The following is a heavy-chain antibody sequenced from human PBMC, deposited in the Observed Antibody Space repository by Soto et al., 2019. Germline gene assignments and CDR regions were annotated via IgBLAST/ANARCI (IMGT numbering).Heavy chain of an antibody. CDR2: IIPIFGTA. J-gene: IGHJ3*01. V-gene: IGHV1-69*01. CDR3: AGSFKYGSGTFDALDV. CDR1: GGTSSDYA. Sequence: QVLLVQSGTEVKKPGSSVKVSCKASGGTSSDYALTWVRQAPGQGLEWMGGIIPIFGTANYAQRFQGRVSINADDSSSTAYMELSSLKSEDTAVYHGAGSFKYGSGTFDALDVWGHGTMVMVSS. D-gene: IGHD3-10*01.